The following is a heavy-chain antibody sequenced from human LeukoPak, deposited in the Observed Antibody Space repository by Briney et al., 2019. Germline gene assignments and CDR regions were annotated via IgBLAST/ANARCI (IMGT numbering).Heavy chain of an antibody. J-gene: IGHJ5*02. V-gene: IGHV3-23*01. CDR2: ISHDGMNA. CDR3: AKDGAQYSSGPECDP. D-gene: IGHD6-19*01. CDR1: GLHFSGTA. Sequence: GGSLRLSCAASGLHFSGTAMSWVRQAPGKGLEWASAISHDGMNAYYADSVKGRFTISRDNSKKPVSLEMSSLTAADTGVYYCAKDGAQYSSGPECDPRGQGALVTVSP.